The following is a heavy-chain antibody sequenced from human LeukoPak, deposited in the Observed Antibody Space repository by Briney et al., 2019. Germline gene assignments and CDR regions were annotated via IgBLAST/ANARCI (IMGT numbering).Heavy chain of an antibody. CDR2: IYPADSDP. V-gene: IGHV5-51*01. J-gene: IGHJ1*01. CDR3: TRQIGSDWPEYFQH. D-gene: IGHD6-19*01. Sequence: AGESLKISCKCSGLSLTSYWIGWVGQMPGKGLDWMGIIYPADSDPRYSAPCQGQVTISADKSISTAYLQWSSLKASDTAMYYCTRQIGSDWPEYFQHWGQGTLVTVSS. CDR1: GLSLTSYW.